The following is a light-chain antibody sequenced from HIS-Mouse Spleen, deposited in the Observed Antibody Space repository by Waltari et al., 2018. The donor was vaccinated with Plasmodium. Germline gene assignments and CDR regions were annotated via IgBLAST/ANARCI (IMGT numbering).Light chain of an antibody. CDR1: ALPKKS. J-gene: IGLJ3*02. CDR3: YSTDSSGNHRV. V-gene: IGLV3-10*01. CDR2: EDS. Sequence: SYELTQPPSVSVSPGPTARFTCSGDALPKKSASWYQQKSGQAPVLVIYEDSKRPSGIPERFSGSSSGTMATLTISGAQVEDEADYYCYSTDSSGNHRVFGGGTKLTVL.